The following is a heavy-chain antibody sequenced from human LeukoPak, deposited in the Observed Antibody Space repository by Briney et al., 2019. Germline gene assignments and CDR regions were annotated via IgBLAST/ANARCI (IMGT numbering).Heavy chain of an antibody. J-gene: IGHJ4*02. V-gene: IGHV3-33*01. CDR1: GFTFSSCG. Sequence: GGSLRLSCAASGFTFSSCGMHWVRQAPGKGLEWVAVIWYDGSNKYYADSVKGRFTISRDNSKNTLYLQMNSLRAEDTSVYYCARERRPGYSTSWYYFDYWGQGTLVTVSS. D-gene: IGHD6-13*01. CDR2: IWYDGSNK. CDR3: ARERRPGYSTSWYYFDY.